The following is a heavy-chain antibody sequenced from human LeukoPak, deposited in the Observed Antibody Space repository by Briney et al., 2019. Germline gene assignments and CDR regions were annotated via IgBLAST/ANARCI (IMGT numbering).Heavy chain of an antibody. V-gene: IGHV4-59*01. D-gene: IGHD6-13*01. CDR3: ARAPPGSADYDY. Sequence: SETLSLTCTVSGGSISSYYWSWIRQPPGEGLEWIGYIYYSGSTNYNPSLKSRVTISVDTSKNQFSLKLSSVTAADTAVYYCARAPPGSADYDYWGQGTLVTVSS. CDR2: IYYSGST. CDR1: GGSISSYY. J-gene: IGHJ4*02.